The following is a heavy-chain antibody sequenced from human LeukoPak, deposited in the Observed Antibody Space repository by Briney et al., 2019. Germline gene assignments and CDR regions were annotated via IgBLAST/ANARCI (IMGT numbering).Heavy chain of an antibody. CDR1: RFTFSSYS. Sequence: GGSLRLSCAASRFTFSSYSMNWVRQAPGKGLEWVSSISSSSSYIYYADSVKGRFTISRDNAKNSLYLQMNSLRAEDTAVYYCARSAAAGSSFDYWGQGTLVTVSS. D-gene: IGHD6-13*01. V-gene: IGHV3-21*01. CDR2: ISSSSSYI. CDR3: ARSAAAGSSFDY. J-gene: IGHJ4*02.